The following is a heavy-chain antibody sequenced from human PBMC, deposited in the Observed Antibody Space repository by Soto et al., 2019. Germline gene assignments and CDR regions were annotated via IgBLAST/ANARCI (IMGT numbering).Heavy chain of an antibody. CDR1: GFTFSSYG. Sequence: GESLKISCAASGFTFSSYGMHWVRQAPGKGLEWVAVIWYDGSNKYYADSVKGRFTISRDNSKNTLYLQMNSLRAEDTAVYYCARDLPDGTAYNWFDPWGQGTLVTVSS. V-gene: IGHV3-33*01. CDR3: ARDLPDGTAYNWFDP. CDR2: IWYDGSNK. D-gene: IGHD6-13*01. J-gene: IGHJ5*02.